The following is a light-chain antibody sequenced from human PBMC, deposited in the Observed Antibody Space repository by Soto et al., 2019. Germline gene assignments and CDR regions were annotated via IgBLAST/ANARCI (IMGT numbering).Light chain of an antibody. J-gene: IGKJ1*01. CDR1: QSVSSSY. V-gene: IGKV3D-7*01. Sequence: PGERVTLSCRASQSVSSSYLTLYQQKPGLAPRLLIYGASTRATGIPARFSGSGSGTDFTLTISSLQPEDFAVYYCQQHYNLRPFGQGTKGEIK. CDR3: QQHYNLRP. CDR2: GAS.